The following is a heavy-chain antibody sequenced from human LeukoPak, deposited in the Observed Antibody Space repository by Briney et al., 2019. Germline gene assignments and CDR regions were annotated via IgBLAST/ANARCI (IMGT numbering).Heavy chain of an antibody. D-gene: IGHD3-16*02. V-gene: IGHV4-59*08. CDR2: IYVTGT. CDR3: ARHIGGGIEDMDV. J-gene: IGHJ6*03. CDR1: GGSISSHY. Sequence: PSETLSLTCSVSGGSISSHYWNWIRQTSGKGLEWIGYIYVTGTRYNPYLQSRVTISVDRSRNQFFLKMSSVTAADTAVYYCARHIGGGIEDMDVWGKGTTVTVSS.